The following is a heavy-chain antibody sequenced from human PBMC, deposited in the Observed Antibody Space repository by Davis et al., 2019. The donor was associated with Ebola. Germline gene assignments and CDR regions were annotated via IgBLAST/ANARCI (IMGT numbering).Heavy chain of an antibody. CDR1: GGSFSGYY. CDR3: ARSTGPNSSSWYYYYGMDV. Sequence: MPSETLSLTCAVYGGSFSGYYWSWIRQPPGKGLEWIGEINHSGSTNYNPSLKSRVTISVDTSKNHFSLNLSSVTAADTAIYYCARSTGPNSSSWYYYYGMDVWGQGTTVTVSS. CDR2: INHSGST. V-gene: IGHV4-34*01. D-gene: IGHD6-13*01. J-gene: IGHJ6*02.